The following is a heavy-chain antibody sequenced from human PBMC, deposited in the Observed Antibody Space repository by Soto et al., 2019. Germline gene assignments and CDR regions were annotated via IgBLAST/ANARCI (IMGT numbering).Heavy chain of an antibody. Sequence: ASVKVACRASGVPFSSYAISWVRQAPGQGLEWMGGIIPIFGTANYAQKFQGHVTISGDKSSSTAYLQWSSLKASDTAMYYCASLGYCRGPSYYHRDYWGQGTLVTVAS. CDR3: ASLGYCRGPSYYHRDY. CDR2: IIPIFGTA. V-gene: IGHV1-69*06. CDR1: GVPFSSYA. J-gene: IGHJ4*02. D-gene: IGHD3-10*01.